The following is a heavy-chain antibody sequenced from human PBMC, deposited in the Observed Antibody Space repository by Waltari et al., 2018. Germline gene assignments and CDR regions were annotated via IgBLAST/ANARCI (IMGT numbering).Heavy chain of an antibody. CDR1: GGSISSGGYS. V-gene: IGHV4-30-2*01. Sequence: QVQLQESGSGLVKPSQTLSLTCAVSGGSISSGGYSWSWIRQPPGKGLEWIGYIYHSGSTYYNPSLKSRVTISVDRSKNQFSLKLSSVTAADTAVYYCARSDFYCSSTSCYTGAFDIWGQGTMVTVSS. CDR2: IYHSGST. D-gene: IGHD2-2*02. J-gene: IGHJ3*02. CDR3: ARSDFYCSSTSCYTGAFDI.